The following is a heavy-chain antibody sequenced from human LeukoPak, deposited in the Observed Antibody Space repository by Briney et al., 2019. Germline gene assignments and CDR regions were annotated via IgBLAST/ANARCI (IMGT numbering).Heavy chain of an antibody. CDR2: IYYGGST. CDR1: GVSISNFY. J-gene: IGHJ4*02. CDR3: ARVYSSNWSQTYYFDY. D-gene: IGHD6-13*01. V-gene: IGHV4-59*12. Sequence: SETLSLTCTVPGVSISNFYWSWIRQPPGKGLEWIGHIYYGGSTNYNPSLKSRVTISEDTSKNQFSLKLSSVTAADTAVYYCARVYSSNWSQTYYFDYWGQGTLVTVSS.